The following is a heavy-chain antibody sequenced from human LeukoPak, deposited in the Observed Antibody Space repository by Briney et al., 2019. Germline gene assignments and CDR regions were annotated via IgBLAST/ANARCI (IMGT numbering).Heavy chain of an antibody. Sequence: GASVKVSCKASGGTFSSYAISWVRQAPGQGLEWMGGIIPIFGTANYAQKFQGRVTITADESTSTAYMELSSLRSEDTAVYYCARATGTGNYYYYYMDVWGKGTTVTVSS. D-gene: IGHD1-1*01. CDR1: GGTFSSYA. V-gene: IGHV1-69*13. J-gene: IGHJ6*03. CDR2: IIPIFGTA. CDR3: ARATGTGNYYYYYMDV.